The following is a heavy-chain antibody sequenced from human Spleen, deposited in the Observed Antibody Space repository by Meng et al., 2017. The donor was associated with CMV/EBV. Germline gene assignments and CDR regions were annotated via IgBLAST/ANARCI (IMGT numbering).Heavy chain of an antibody. CDR2: MSGNTGFI. CDR1: GFTFEDFA. J-gene: IGHJ6*02. D-gene: IGHD2-21*02. CDR3: VKGGGERVTFDAMDV. V-gene: IGHV3-9*01. Sequence: GGSLRLSCAASGFTFEDFAMHWVRQTPGEGLEWLSGMSGNTGFIGYADSVKGRFTICRDNAKKTLSLQMDTLRTEDTALYYCVKGGGERVTFDAMDVWGQGTTVTVSS.